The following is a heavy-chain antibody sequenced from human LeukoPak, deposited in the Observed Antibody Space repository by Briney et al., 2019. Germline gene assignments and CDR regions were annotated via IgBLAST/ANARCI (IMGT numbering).Heavy chain of an antibody. V-gene: IGHV3-23*01. CDR3: ARDGPVGDGYNTYYYYYYMDV. CDR1: GFTFSSYA. J-gene: IGHJ6*03. CDR2: ISGSGGST. Sequence: GGSLRLSCAASGFTFSSYAMSWVRQAPGKGLEWVSAISGSGGSTYYADSVKGRFTISRDNAKNSLYLQMNSLRAEDTAVYYCARDGPVGDGYNTYYYYYYMDVWGKGTTVTVSS. D-gene: IGHD5-24*01.